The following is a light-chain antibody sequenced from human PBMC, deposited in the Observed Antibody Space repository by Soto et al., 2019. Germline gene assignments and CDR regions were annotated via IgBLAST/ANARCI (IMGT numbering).Light chain of an antibody. CDR1: QSISGN. Sequence: IVMTQSPATRSVSPGESATLSCRASQSISGNLAWYQQKPGLSPRLLIYHTSTRATGVPARFSGSGSGTEFSLTISSLQSEDSAVYYCQRYDNWPLTFGGGTKVDIK. CDR3: QRYDNWPLT. CDR2: HTS. V-gene: IGKV3-15*01. J-gene: IGKJ4*01.